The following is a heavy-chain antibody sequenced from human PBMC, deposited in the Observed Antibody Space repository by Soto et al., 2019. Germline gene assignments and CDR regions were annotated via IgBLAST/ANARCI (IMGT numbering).Heavy chain of an antibody. V-gene: IGHV4-59*01. CDR2: IYYSGST. Sequence: SETLSLTCTVSGGSISGYYWTWIRQPPGKGLEWIGYIYYSGSTNYNPSLKSRVTISVDMSKNHFSLKLSSVTAADTAMYYCAREIVVVPAAMNWFDPWGQGTLVTVSS. CDR3: AREIVVVPAAMNWFDP. D-gene: IGHD2-2*01. J-gene: IGHJ5*02. CDR1: GGSISGYY.